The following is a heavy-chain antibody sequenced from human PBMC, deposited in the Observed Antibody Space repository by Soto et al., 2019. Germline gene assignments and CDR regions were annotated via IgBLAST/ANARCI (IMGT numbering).Heavy chain of an antibody. Sequence: PSETLSLTCTVSGGSSSSSSYYCGGIRQPPGKGLEWIGSIYYSGSTYYNPSLKSRVTISVDTSKNQFSLKLSSVTAADTAVYYCASQKWFGELDYYYYGMDVWGQGNTVT. CDR3: ASQKWFGELDYYYYGMDV. V-gene: IGHV4-39*01. J-gene: IGHJ6*02. D-gene: IGHD3-10*01. CDR1: GGSSSSSSYY. CDR2: IYYSGST.